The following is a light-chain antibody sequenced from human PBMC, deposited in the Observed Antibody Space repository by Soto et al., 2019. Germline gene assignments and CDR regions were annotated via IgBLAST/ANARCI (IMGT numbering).Light chain of an antibody. J-gene: IGKJ1*01. CDR1: QSIRKW. CDR3: QQFDSDPWT. V-gene: IGKV1-5*03. CDR2: TTS. Sequence: EIQMTQSPSTLSASVGDRVTITCRASQSIRKWLAWYQQKPGRAPKLLIYTTSSLESGVPSRFSGSGSGTEFTLTISSLQPDDFATYYCQQFDSDPWTFGPGTTVDIK.